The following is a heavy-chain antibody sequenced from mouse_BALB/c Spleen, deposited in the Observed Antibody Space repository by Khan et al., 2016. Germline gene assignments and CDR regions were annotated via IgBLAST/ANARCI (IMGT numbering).Heavy chain of an antibody. CDR2: INTNTGAP. D-gene: IGHD1-1*02. CDR3: ARWYCNYALDY. CDR1: GYTFTNYG. Sequence: QIQLVQSGPELKKPGETVKISCKASGYTFTNYGVHWVKQAPGKGLKWMGWINTNTGAPTYAAEFKGRFAFSLETSASTAFLQIDNLKNEDTATYCCARWYCNYALDYWGQGTSVTVSS. J-gene: IGHJ4*01. V-gene: IGHV9-3*02.